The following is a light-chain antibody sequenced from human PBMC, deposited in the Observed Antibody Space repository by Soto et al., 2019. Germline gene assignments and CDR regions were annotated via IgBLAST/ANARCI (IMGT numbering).Light chain of an antibody. J-gene: IGLJ1*01. CDR3: QSYDSRLSGSGV. CDR2: GNS. V-gene: IGLV1-40*01. Sequence: QSVLTQPPSVSGAPGQRVTISCTGSSSNIGAGYDVHWYQQLPGTAPKLLIYGNSNRPSEVPDRFSGSKSGTSASLAITGLEAEDAADYDRQSYDSRLSGSGVFGTGTKLTVL. CDR1: SSNIGAGYD.